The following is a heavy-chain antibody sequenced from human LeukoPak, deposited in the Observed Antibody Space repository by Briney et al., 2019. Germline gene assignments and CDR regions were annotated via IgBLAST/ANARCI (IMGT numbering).Heavy chain of an antibody. CDR1: GFTFSSYG. V-gene: IGHV3-30*03. Sequence: GRSLRLSCAASGFTFSSYGMHWVRQAPGKGLEWVAVISYDGSNKYYADSVKGRFTISRDNSKNTLYLQMNSLRAEDTAVYYCARDGRSGSYSGEDYWGQGTLVTVSS. CDR2: ISYDGSNK. D-gene: IGHD1-26*01. J-gene: IGHJ4*02. CDR3: ARDGRSGSYSGEDY.